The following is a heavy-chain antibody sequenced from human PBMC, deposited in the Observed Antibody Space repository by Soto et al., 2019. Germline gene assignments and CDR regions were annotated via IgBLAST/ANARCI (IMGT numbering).Heavy chain of an antibody. CDR3: ARVGGLGAEYFQH. D-gene: IGHD3-16*01. Sequence: EVQLVESGGGLIQPGGSLRLSCAASGFTVSSNYMSWVRQAPGKGLEWVSVIYSGGSTYYADSVKGLFTISRDNSKNTLYLQMNSLRAEDTAVYYCARVGGLGAEYFQHWGQGTLVTVSS. CDR1: GFTVSSNY. V-gene: IGHV3-53*01. J-gene: IGHJ1*01. CDR2: IYSGGST.